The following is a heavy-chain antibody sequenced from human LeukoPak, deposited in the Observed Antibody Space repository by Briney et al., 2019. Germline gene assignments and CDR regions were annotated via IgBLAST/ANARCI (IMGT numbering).Heavy chain of an antibody. Sequence: ASVKFSCKASGYTFTDYYMHWVRQAPGQGLEWMGWINPNSGGSNYAQKFQGRVTMTTDTSISTAYMEVSRLRSDDTAVYYCARVRIGQKLDKYYYYAMDVWGQGTTVTVSS. D-gene: IGHD6-13*01. V-gene: IGHV1-2*02. CDR3: ARVRIGQKLDKYYYYAMDV. CDR2: INPNSGGS. CDR1: GYTFTDYY. J-gene: IGHJ6*02.